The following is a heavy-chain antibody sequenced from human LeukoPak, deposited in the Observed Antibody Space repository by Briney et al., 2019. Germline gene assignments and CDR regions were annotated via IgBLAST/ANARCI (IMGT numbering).Heavy chain of an antibody. CDR1: GGTFSSYA. Sequence: SVKVSCKASGGTFSSYAISWVRQAPRQGLEWMGGIIPIFGTANYAQKFQGRVTITTDESTSTAYMELSSLRSEDTAVYYCARLRGYSGYDYDYFDYWGQGTLVTVSS. D-gene: IGHD5-12*01. V-gene: IGHV1-69*05. CDR3: ARLRGYSGYDYDYFDY. CDR2: IIPIFGTA. J-gene: IGHJ4*02.